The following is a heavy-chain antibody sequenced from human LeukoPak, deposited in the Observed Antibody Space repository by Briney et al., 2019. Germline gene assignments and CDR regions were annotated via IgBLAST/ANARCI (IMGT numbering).Heavy chain of an antibody. Sequence: SETLSLTCAVSGGTSISYCRSWIRQPPGKGLEYMGHIYYTGSTSYNPSLKNRVIISLDTSKNQISLNLNSVTAADTAVYYCARWFCSSTLDYLALLGGGTTVSVSS. J-gene: IGHJ6*03. V-gene: IGHV4-59*01. CDR1: GGTSISYC. CDR2: IYYTGST. D-gene: IGHD2-2*01. CDR3: ARWFCSSTLDYLAL.